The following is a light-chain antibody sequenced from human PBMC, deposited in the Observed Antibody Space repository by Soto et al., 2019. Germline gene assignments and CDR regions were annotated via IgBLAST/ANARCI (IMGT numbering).Light chain of an antibody. J-gene: IGKJ5*01. CDR2: DAS. CDR3: XQRSNXPXIT. V-gene: IGKV1-9*01. Sequence: DIQLTPSPSFLSASVGDRVTITFRASQGIRNYLAWYQQKPGKAPKLLIYDASTLQSGVPSRFSGSGSGTEFTLTISSLQPEDFATYXXXQRSNXPXITFGQGTRLEI. CDR1: QGIRNY.